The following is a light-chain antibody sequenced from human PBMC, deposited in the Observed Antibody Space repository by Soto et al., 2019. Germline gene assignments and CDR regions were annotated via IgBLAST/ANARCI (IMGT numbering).Light chain of an antibody. J-gene: IGKJ1*01. CDR2: DAS. CDR3: QQYKSFKT. Sequence: DIQMTQSPSTLSASVGDRVTITCRAGQSINRALAWYQQKPGKAPKVLIYDASSLESGVPYRFSGSGYGTEFTLTISSLQPDDFAYYYCQQYKSFKTFGQGTKVEVK. V-gene: IGKV1-5*01. CDR1: QSINRA.